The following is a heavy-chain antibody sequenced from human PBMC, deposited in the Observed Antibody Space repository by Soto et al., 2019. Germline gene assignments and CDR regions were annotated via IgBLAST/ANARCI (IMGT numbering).Heavy chain of an antibody. D-gene: IGHD2-15*01. V-gene: IGHV3-33*01. CDR1: GFTFSSYG. J-gene: IGHJ4*02. Sequence: GGSLRLSCAASGFTFSSYGMHWVRQAPGKGLEWVAVIWYDGSNKYYADSVKGRFTISRDNSKNTLYLQMNSLRAEDTAVYYCARDGYCSGGSCYSVPVFDYWGQGP. CDR3: ARDGYCSGGSCYSVPVFDY. CDR2: IWYDGSNK.